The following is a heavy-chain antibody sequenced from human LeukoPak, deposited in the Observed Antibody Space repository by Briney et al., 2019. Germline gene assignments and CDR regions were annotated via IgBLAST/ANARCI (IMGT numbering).Heavy chain of an antibody. CDR1: GYTFIGYY. V-gene: IGHV1-2*02. CDR3: ARELYTIFGEADGFDP. CDR2: INPNSGGT. D-gene: IGHD3-3*01. J-gene: IGHJ5*02. Sequence: ASVKVSCKASGYTFIGYYMHWVRQAPGQGLEWMGWINPNSGGTNYAQKFQGRVTMTRDTSISTAYMELSRLRSDDTAVYYCARELYTIFGEADGFDPWGQGTLVTVSS.